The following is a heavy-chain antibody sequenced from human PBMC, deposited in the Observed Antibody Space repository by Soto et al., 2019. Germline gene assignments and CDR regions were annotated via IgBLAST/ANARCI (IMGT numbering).Heavy chain of an antibody. J-gene: IGHJ4*02. CDR3: ARDNNSSGHFDY. D-gene: IGHD3-22*01. V-gene: IGHV1-46*01. Sequence: ASVRVSCKASGYTFTSYYMNWVRQAPGQGLEWMGIINPSGGSTSYAQKFQGRVTMTRDTSTSTVYMELSSLRSEDTAVYYCARDNNSSGHFDYWGQGTLVTVSS. CDR2: INPSGGST. CDR1: GYTFTSYY.